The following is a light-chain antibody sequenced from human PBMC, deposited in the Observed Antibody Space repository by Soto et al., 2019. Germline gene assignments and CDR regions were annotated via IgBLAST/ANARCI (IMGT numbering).Light chain of an antibody. Sequence: EILLTQSPATLSLSPGERATLSCRASQSVGDCLAWYQQRPGQAPRLLIYGASNRATGIPARFSASGSETDFTLTISSLQPDDSAVYFCQQRSKLPRTFGGGTKVEIK. CDR2: GAS. CDR3: QQRSKLPRT. CDR1: QSVGDC. J-gene: IGKJ4*01. V-gene: IGKV3-11*01.